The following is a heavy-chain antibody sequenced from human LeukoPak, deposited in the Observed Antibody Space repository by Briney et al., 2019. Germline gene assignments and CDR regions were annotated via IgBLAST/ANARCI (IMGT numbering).Heavy chain of an antibody. CDR2: ISRSGDRT. CDR1: GFTFSTYA. J-gene: IGHJ4*02. Sequence: PGGSLRLSCAASGFTFSTYAMSWVRQAPGKGLEWVSSISRSGDRTYYADSVKGRFTISRDNSKNTLYLQMSSLRAEDTAIYYCAKYNYYGSGSYYNAFDSGGQGTVVTV. D-gene: IGHD3-10*01. CDR3: AKYNYYGSGSYYNAFDS. V-gene: IGHV3-23*01.